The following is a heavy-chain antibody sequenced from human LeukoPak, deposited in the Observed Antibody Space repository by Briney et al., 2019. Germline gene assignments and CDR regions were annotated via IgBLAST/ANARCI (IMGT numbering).Heavy chain of an antibody. Sequence: PGGSLRLSCAASEFTFSSYNMNWVRQAPGKGLEWVSSISSFSSYIYYADSVKGRFTISRDNSKNTLYLQMNSLRAEDTAVYYCAKELLGLRWINYWGQGTLVTVSS. D-gene: IGHD3-16*01. V-gene: IGHV3-21*04. CDR3: AKELLGLRWINY. J-gene: IGHJ4*02. CDR1: EFTFSSYN. CDR2: ISSFSSYI.